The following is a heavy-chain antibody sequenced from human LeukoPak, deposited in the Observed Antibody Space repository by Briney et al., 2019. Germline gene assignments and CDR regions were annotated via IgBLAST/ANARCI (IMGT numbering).Heavy chain of an antibody. CDR1: GGSISKHY. CDR2: IYYTGST. D-gene: IGHD2-15*01. J-gene: IGHJ4*02. Sequence: SETLSLTCTVSGGSISKHYCSWIRQPPGKGLEWIAYIYYTGSTYYNPSLKSRVTMSVDTSKNQFSLSLSSVTAADTAVYYCARHISGGATLDWGQGTLVTVSS. CDR3: ARHISGGATLD. V-gene: IGHV4-59*08.